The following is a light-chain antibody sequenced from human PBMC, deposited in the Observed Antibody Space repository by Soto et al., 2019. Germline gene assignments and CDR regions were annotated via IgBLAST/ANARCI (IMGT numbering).Light chain of an antibody. V-gene: IGKV4-1*01. J-gene: IGKJ1*01. CDR1: ESVLYNSTNKSY. Sequence: DIEMTQSPDSLAACLGERATINCRCSESVLYNSTNKSYLAWYQQRLGQPPKXRMYWASTRESGVPDRLSGSGSGTDFTLTISSLQSEDFAVYYCQQSMNLWTFGQGTKVDI. CDR3: QQSMNLWT. CDR2: WAS.